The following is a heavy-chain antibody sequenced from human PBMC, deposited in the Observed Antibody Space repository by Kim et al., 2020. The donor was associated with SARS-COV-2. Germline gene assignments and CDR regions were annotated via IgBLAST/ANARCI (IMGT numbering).Heavy chain of an antibody. J-gene: IGHJ4*02. Sequence: TQKLQGRVTMTTETSTSTAYMELRSLRSDDTAVYYCARDLEVRGVILDYWGQGTLVTVSS. CDR3: ARDLEVRGVILDY. V-gene: IGHV1-18*01. D-gene: IGHD3-10*01.